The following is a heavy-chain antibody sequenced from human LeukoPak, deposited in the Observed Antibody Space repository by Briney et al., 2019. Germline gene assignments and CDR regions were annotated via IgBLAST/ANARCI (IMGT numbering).Heavy chain of an antibody. J-gene: IGHJ6*02. CDR3: AGGTPSSSGWLYYGMDV. CDR2: ISYDGSNK. Sequence: GGSLRLSCAASGFTFIGYAMSWVRQVPGKGLEWVAVISYDGSNKYYADSVKGRFTISRDNSKNTLYLQMNSLRAEDTAVYYCAGGTPSSSGWLYYGMDVWGQGTTVTVSS. V-gene: IGHV3-30-3*01. CDR1: GFTFIGYA. D-gene: IGHD6-19*01.